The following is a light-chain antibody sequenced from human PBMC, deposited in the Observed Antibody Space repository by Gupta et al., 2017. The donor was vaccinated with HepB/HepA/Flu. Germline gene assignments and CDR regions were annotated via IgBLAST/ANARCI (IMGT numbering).Light chain of an antibody. V-gene: IGKV1-5*03. J-gene: IGKJ3*01. Sequence: DIQMTQSPSTLSSSVGARVTITCRASQTISIWLAWYQQKPGEAPKLLIYRASSLQTGVPSRFSGSGSGTEFTLTISSLQPDDFATYYCQQYNSYLSFGPGTKVDIK. CDR2: RAS. CDR1: QTISIW. CDR3: QQYNSYLS.